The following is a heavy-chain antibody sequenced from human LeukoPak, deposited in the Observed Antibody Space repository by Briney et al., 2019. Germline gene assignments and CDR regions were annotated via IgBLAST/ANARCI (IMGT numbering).Heavy chain of an antibody. J-gene: IGHJ6*02. D-gene: IGHD4-17*01. V-gene: IGHV3-33*01. CDR2: IWYGGSNK. Sequence: PGKSLRLSCAASGFTFSSYGMHWVRQAPGKGLEWVAVIWYGGSNKYYADSVKGRFTISRDNSKNTPYLQMNSLRAEDTAVSYCARDQGEYGDYDYYYGMDVWGQGTTVTVSS. CDR1: GFTFSSYG. CDR3: ARDQGEYGDYDYYYGMDV.